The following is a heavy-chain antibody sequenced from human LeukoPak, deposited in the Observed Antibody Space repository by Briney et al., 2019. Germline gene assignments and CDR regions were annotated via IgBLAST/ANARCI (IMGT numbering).Heavy chain of an antibody. V-gene: IGHV1-8*03. Sequence: ASVKVSCKASGYTFTSYGINWVRQATGQGLEWMGWMNPNSGNTGYAQKFQGRVTITRNTSISTAYMELSSLRSEDTAVYYCARGLGSGSYFDAFDIWGQGTMVTVSS. CDR2: MNPNSGNT. CDR1: GYTFTSYG. D-gene: IGHD3-3*01. J-gene: IGHJ3*02. CDR3: ARGLGSGSYFDAFDI.